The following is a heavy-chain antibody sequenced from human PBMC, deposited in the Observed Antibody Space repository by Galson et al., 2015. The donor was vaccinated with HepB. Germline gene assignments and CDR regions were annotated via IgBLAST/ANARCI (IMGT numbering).Heavy chain of an antibody. Sequence: SVKVSCKASGYTFTSYGITWVRQAPGQGLEWMGWISAYNGNTNYAQKLQDRVTMTTDTSTSIAYMALRNLRSDDTAVYYWARGGPRGASFVNGFDPWGQGPLVTVSS. D-gene: IGHD1-26*01. CDR2: ISAYNGNT. J-gene: IGHJ5*02. CDR1: GYTFTSYG. CDR3: ARGGPRGASFVNGFDP. V-gene: IGHV1-18*04.